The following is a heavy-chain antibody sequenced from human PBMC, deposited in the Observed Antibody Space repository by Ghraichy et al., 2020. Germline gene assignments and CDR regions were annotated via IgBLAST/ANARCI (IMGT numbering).Heavy chain of an antibody. CDR1: GGSISSSSYY. CDR2: IYYSGST. J-gene: IGHJ6*02. Sequence: SETLSLTCTVSGGSISSSSYYWGWIRQPPGKGLKWIGNIYYSGSTYYNPSLKSRVTISVDTSKNQFSLKLSSVTAADTAVYYCARHHRSQQLVRGGYYYYYGMDVWGQGTTVTVSS. CDR3: ARHHRSQQLVRGGYYYYYGMDV. V-gene: IGHV4-39*01. D-gene: IGHD6-13*01.